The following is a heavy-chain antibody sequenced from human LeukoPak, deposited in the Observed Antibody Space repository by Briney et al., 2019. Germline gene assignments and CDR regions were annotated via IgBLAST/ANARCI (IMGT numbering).Heavy chain of an antibody. D-gene: IGHD2-8*01. Sequence: GGSLRLSCAASGFIFNNYGLIWVRQAPGKGLEWVSAISNDGGGTQYTDFVEGRFTISRDNAKNTLYLQMNSLRAEDTAVYYCVRDLILVWTPGDDFDYWGQGTLVTVSS. CDR2: ISNDGGGT. CDR3: VRDLILVWTPGDDFDY. CDR1: GFIFNNYG. V-gene: IGHV3-23*01. J-gene: IGHJ4*02.